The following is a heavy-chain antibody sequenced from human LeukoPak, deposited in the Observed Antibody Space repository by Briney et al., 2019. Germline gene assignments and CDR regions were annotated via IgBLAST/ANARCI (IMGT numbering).Heavy chain of an antibody. CDR1: GGSFSGYY. V-gene: IGHV4-34*01. D-gene: IGHD3-16*01. Sequence: PSETLSLTCAVYGGSFSGYYWSWIRQPPGEGLEWIGEINHSGSTNYNPSLKSRVTISVDTSKNQFSLKLSSVTAADTAVYYCARAGWLWFGTKTHSSVSAYFDYWGQGTLVTVSS. CDR3: ARAGWLWFGTKTHSSVSAYFDY. J-gene: IGHJ4*02. CDR2: INHSGST.